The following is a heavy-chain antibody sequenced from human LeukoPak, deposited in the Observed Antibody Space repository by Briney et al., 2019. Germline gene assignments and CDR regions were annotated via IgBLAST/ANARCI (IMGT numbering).Heavy chain of an antibody. Sequence: SETLSLTCAVYGGSFSGYYWSWIRQPPGKGLEWIGEINHSGSTNYNPPLKSRVTISVDTSKNQFSLKLSSVTAADTAVYYCARTPGSGLYYYGMDVWGQGTTVTVSS. CDR3: ARTPGSGLYYYGMDV. D-gene: IGHD6-19*01. V-gene: IGHV4-34*01. J-gene: IGHJ6*02. CDR1: GGSFSGYY. CDR2: INHSGST.